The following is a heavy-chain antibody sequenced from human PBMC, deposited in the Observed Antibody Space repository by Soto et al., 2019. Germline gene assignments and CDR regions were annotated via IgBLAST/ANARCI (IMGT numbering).Heavy chain of an antibody. CDR3: AKSLGEFIFVFDY. D-gene: IGHD3-16*02. J-gene: IGHJ4*02. CDR1: GFTFTTNA. Sequence: GSLRLSCAASGFTFTTNAMSWVRQAPGKGLEWVSAISGSGGSTYYVDSVKGRFTISRDNSKNTLYLQMNSLRAEDTAVYYCAKSLGEFIFVFDYGGRGPQSPVSS. V-gene: IGHV3-23*01. CDR2: ISGSGGST.